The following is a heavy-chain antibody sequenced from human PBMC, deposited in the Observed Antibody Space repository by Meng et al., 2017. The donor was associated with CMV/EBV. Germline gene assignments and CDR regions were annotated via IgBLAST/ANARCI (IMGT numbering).Heavy chain of an antibody. J-gene: IGHJ6*02. CDR1: GGSFSGYY. V-gene: IGHV4-34*01. CDR3: ARGSYRNYRSSYYYYGMDV. D-gene: IGHD4-11*01. Sequence: SQTRSLTCAVYGGSFSGYYWSWIRQPPGKGLEWIGEINHSGSTNYNPSLKSRVTISVDTSKNQFSLKLSSVTAADTAVYYCARGSYRNYRSSYYYYGMDVWGQGTTVTVSS. CDR2: INHSGST.